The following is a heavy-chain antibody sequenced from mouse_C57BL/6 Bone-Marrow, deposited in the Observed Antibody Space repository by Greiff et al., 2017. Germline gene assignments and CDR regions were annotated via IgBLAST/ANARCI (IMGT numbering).Heavy chain of an antibody. Sequence: LQGVESGPGLVQPSQSLSITCPVSGFSLTCYGVHWVRQPPGKGLEWLGVIWSGGSTDYNAAFISRLSISKDNSKSQVFFKMNSLQADDTAIYYCAKRGYDYDGFAYWGQGTLVTVSA. CDR3: AKRGYDYDGFAY. D-gene: IGHD2-4*01. J-gene: IGHJ3*01. V-gene: IGHV2-4*01. CDR2: IWSGGST. CDR1: GFSLTCYG.